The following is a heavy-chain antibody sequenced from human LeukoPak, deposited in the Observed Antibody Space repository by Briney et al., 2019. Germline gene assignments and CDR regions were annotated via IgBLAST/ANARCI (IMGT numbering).Heavy chain of an antibody. V-gene: IGHV4-4*07. CDR1: GGSISSYY. CDR3: ARAFYCSSTSCPSGGYNWFDP. D-gene: IGHD2-2*01. CDR2: IYTSGST. Sequence: SETLSLTCTVSGGSISSYYWSWIRQPPGKGLEWIGRIYTSGSTNYNPSLKSRVTMSVDTSKNQFSLKLSSVTAADTAVYYCARAFYCSSTSCPSGGYNWFDPWGQGTLVTVSS. J-gene: IGHJ5*02.